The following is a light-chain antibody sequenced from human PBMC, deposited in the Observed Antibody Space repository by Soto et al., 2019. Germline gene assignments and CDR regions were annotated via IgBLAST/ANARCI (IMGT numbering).Light chain of an antibody. CDR2: KAS. CDR3: QQYNSYPRT. J-gene: IGKJ1*01. CDR1: QSINNW. V-gene: IGKV1-5*03. Sequence: DIQMTQSPSTLSASVGDRVTNTCRASQSINNWLAWYQQKPGKAPNLLIYKASSLESGVPSRFSGSGSGTEFTLTISSLQPDDFATYYCQQYNSYPRTFGQGTKVDIK.